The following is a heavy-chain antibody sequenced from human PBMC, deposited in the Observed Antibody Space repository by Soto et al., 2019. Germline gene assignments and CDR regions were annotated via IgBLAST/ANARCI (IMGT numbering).Heavy chain of an antibody. Sequence: GGSLRLSCAASGFTFSSYAMSWVRQAPGKGLEWVSAISGSGGSTYYANSVKGRFTITRDNSKNTLYLQMNSLRAEDTAVYYWAKDPAYSYGRPSPCYWGQGTLVTVSS. CDR1: GFTFSSYA. J-gene: IGHJ4*02. D-gene: IGHD5-18*01. V-gene: IGHV3-23*01. CDR3: AKDPAYSYGRPSPCY. CDR2: ISGSGGST.